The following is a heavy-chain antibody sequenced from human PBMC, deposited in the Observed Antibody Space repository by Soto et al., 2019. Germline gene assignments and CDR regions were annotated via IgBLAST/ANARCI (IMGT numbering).Heavy chain of an antibody. CDR3: ATEIKVFGAVTYGMNV. D-gene: IGHD3-3*01. Sequence: ASVKVSCKASGYTFTSYAMHWVRQAPGQRLEWMGWINAGNGNTKYSQKFQGRVTITRDTSASTAYMELSSLRSEDTAVYYCATEIKVFGAVTYGMNVWAQGTTVTVCS. CDR1: GYTFTSYA. V-gene: IGHV1-3*01. J-gene: IGHJ6*02. CDR2: INAGNGNT.